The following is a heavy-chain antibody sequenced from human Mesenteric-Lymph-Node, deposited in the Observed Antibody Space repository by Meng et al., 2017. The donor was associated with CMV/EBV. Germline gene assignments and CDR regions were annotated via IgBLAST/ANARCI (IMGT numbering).Heavy chain of an antibody. CDR2: LSSSSNYI. Sequence: SGFTFSNYNMNWVRQAPGKGLEWVSSLSSSSNYIYYADSVKGRFTISRDNAKNSLYLQMNSLRAEDTAVYYCARDPGYNSGWPLFDYWGQGTLVTVSS. CDR3: ARDPGYNSGWPLFDY. CDR1: GFTFSNYN. J-gene: IGHJ4*02. V-gene: IGHV3-21*01. D-gene: IGHD6-19*01.